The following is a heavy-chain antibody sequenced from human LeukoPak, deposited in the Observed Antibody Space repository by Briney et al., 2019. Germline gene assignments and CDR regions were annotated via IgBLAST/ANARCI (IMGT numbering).Heavy chain of an antibody. CDR3: ARVVYYGSGSYCDY. CDR2: IYYSGST. V-gene: IGHV4-61*05. J-gene: IGHJ4*02. CDR1: GGSISSSSYY. D-gene: IGHD3-10*01. Sequence: SETLSLTCTVSGGSISSSSYYWGWIRQPPGKGLEWIGYIYYSGSTNYNPSLKSRVTISVDTSKNQFSLKLSSVTAADTAVYYCARVVYYGSGSYCDYWGQGTLVTVSS.